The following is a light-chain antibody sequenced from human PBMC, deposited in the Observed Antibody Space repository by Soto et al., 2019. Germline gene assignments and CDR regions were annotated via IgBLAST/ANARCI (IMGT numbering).Light chain of an antibody. CDR3: QQYGNELYS. J-gene: IGKJ2*03. CDR1: QSISSAC. V-gene: IGKV3-20*01. CDR2: GAS. Sequence: EIVLTQSPGTLSLSPGERATLSCRASQSISSACLAWYQQKRGQPPRLLIYGASSRATGIPDRFSGSGSGTDFTLTISRLEPEDFAVYYCQQYGNELYSFGQGTKLEIK.